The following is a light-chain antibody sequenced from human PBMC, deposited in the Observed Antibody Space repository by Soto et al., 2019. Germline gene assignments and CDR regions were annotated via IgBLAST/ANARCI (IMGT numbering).Light chain of an antibody. Sequence: QSVLTQPPSVSGSPGPSVTIYCTGTSSDVGGYNRVSWYQQPPGTAPKLVIYEVIHRPSGVPARFSGSKSGNTASLTISGLQAEDEADYYCYSYTSSSTYVFGTGTKVTVL. CDR2: EVI. J-gene: IGLJ1*01. CDR3: YSYTSSSTYV. CDR1: SSDVGGYNR. V-gene: IGLV2-18*02.